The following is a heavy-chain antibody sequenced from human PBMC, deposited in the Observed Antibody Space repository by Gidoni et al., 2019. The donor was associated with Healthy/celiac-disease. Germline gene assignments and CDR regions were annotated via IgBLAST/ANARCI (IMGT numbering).Heavy chain of an antibody. J-gene: IGHJ3*02. V-gene: IGHV4-34*01. Sequence: QVQLQHWGAGLLKPSETLSLTCPVHGGSFSGYVWSWTRQPPGKGLEWIGEINHSGSTNYNPSLKSRVTISVDTTKNQFSLKLSSVTAADTAVYYCATNGYYDYVWGSYRPHSDAFDIWGQGTMVTVSS. D-gene: IGHD3-16*02. CDR3: ATNGYYDYVWGSYRPHSDAFDI. CDR1: GGSFSGYV. CDR2: INHSGST.